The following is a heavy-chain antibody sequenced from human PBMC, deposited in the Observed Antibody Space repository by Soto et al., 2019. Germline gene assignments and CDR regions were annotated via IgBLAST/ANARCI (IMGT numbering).Heavy chain of an antibody. Sequence: PSDTLSLTCAVYGVSFSGYYWSWILQPPGKGLEWIGEINHSGSTNYNPSLKSRVTISVDTSKNQFSLKLSSVTAADTAVYYCARGRGDYIWGSYRFNTFDLWGQGTMVTVSS. D-gene: IGHD3-16*02. J-gene: IGHJ3*01. CDR1: GVSFSGYY. CDR2: INHSGST. V-gene: IGHV4-34*01. CDR3: ARGRGDYIWGSYRFNTFDL.